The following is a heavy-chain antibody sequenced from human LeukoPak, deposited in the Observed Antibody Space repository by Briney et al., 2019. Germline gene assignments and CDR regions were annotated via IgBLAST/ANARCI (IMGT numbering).Heavy chain of an antibody. Sequence: GGSLRLSCAASGFTFSSYSMNWVRQAPGKGLEWVSSISSSSSYIYYADSVKGRFTISRDNAKNSLYLQMNSLRAEDTALYYCAKDIREDYIWGSYRYIGYWGQGTLVTVSS. CDR2: ISSSSSYI. V-gene: IGHV3-21*04. J-gene: IGHJ4*02. CDR3: AKDIREDYIWGSYRYIGY. CDR1: GFTFSSYS. D-gene: IGHD3-16*02.